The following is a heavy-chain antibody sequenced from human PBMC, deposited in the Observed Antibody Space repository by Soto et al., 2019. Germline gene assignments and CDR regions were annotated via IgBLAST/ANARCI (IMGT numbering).Heavy chain of an antibody. CDR3: ARGVATRLSDY. V-gene: IGHV4-59*01. Sequence: SETLSLTCTVSGGSISSYYWSWIRQPPGKGLEWIGYIYYSGSTNYNPSLKSRVTISVDTSKNQFSLKLSSVTAADTAVYYCARGVATRLSDYWGQGTLVTVSS. CDR1: GGSISSYY. D-gene: IGHD5-12*01. CDR2: IYYSGST. J-gene: IGHJ4*02.